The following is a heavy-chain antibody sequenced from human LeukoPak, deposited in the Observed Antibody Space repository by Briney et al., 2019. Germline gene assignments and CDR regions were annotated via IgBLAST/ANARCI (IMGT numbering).Heavy chain of an antibody. D-gene: IGHD2-15*01. CDR3: VRTMKGGLYCSGGSCYWKALDY. Sequence: GGSLRLSCAASGFTFSSYAMHWVRQAPGKGLEWVAVISYDGSNKYYADSVKGRFTISRDNSKNTLYLQMSSLRAEDTAVYYCVRTMKGGLYCSGGSCYWKALDYWGQGTLVTVSS. CDR1: GFTFSSYA. CDR2: ISYDGSNK. V-gene: IGHV3-30*04. J-gene: IGHJ4*02.